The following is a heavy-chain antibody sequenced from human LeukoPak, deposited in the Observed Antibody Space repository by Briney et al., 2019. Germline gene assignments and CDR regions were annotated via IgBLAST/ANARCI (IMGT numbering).Heavy chain of an antibody. D-gene: IGHD3-10*01. CDR1: GGSISSGDYY. V-gene: IGHV4-30-4*01. CDR2: IYYSGST. Sequence: SQTLSLTCTVSGGSISSGDYYWSWIRQPPGKGLEWIGYIYYSGSTYYNPSLKSRVTISVDTSKIQFSLKLSSVTAADTAVYYCARGQTMDRFDYWGQGTLVTVSS. J-gene: IGHJ4*02. CDR3: ARGQTMDRFDY.